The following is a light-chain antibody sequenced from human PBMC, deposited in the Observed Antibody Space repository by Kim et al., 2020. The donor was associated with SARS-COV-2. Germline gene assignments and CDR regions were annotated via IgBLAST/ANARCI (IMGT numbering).Light chain of an antibody. CDR1: DSNIGSQF. V-gene: IGLV1-47*01. J-gene: IGLJ2*01. Sequence: GQGVTISCSASDSNIGSQFVYWYQQLPGTAPKLLIYRNNQRPSGVPDRFSGSKSGTSASLAINGLRSEDEADYYCAVWDDSLSGSVFGGGTQLTVL. CDR2: RNN. CDR3: AVWDDSLSGSV.